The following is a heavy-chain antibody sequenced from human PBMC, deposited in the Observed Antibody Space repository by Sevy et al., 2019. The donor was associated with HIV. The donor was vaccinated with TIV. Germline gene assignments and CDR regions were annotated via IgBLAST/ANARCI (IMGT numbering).Heavy chain of an antibody. D-gene: IGHD3-16*02. CDR1: GFNFNTYG. Sequence: QAGGSLRLSCTASGFNFNTYGMHWVRQAPGKGLEWLAIISYGGNKYYADSVEGRFTISRDNSRNTLYLEMNSLKSEDTAVFHCARAGRLRLGELSSGPDYWGPGTLVTVSS. CDR3: ARAGRLRLGELSSGPDY. J-gene: IGHJ4*02. CDR2: ISYGGNK. V-gene: IGHV3-30*03.